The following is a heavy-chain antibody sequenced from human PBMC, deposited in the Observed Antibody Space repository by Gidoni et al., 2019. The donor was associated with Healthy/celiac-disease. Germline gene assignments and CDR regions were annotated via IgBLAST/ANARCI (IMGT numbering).Heavy chain of an antibody. Sequence: EVQLLESGGGLVQPGGSLRLSCDASGFTVRSDASSWVRQAPGKGLEGVSAMSGSGGSTDYADSVKGRFTISRDNSKNTLYLQMNSLRAEDTAVYYCAKTAPEMTYAPWAYWGQGTLVTVSS. D-gene: IGHD4-17*01. CDR3: AKTAPEMTYAPWAY. V-gene: IGHV3-23*01. J-gene: IGHJ4*02. CDR2: MSGSGGST. CDR1: GFTVRSDA.